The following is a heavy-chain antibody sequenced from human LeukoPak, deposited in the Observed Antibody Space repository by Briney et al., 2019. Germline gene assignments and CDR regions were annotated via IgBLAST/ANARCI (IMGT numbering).Heavy chain of an antibody. CDR1: GFTLSDYY. CDR2: IRSSSSYT. CDR3: ARDYYGLSDGVAGTVNWFGL. V-gene: IGHV3-11*05. Sequence: GGSLRLSCAASGFTLSDYYMSWIRQAPGEGLEWVSYIRSSSSYTNYADSVKGRFTICRDNAKNPLYLQMNSLRAEHTAVYYCARDYYGLSDGVAGTVNWFGLWGQGPLVTVPS. D-gene: IGHD6-19*01. J-gene: IGHJ5*02.